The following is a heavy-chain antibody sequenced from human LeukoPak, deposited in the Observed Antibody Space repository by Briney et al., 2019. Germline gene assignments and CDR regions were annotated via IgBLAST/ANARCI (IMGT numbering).Heavy chain of an antibody. CDR1: GFAFSSYA. Sequence: GGSLRLSCAASGFAFSSYALHWVRQAPGKGLEWVTVISYDGSSKYYADSVKGRFTISRDNSKNTLYLQMNSLRPEDTAVYYCARGDKQLLFNRNKGGFDPWGQGALVTVSS. D-gene: IGHD1-14*01. CDR2: ISYDGSSK. V-gene: IGHV3-30*04. J-gene: IGHJ5*02. CDR3: ARGDKQLLFNRNKGGFDP.